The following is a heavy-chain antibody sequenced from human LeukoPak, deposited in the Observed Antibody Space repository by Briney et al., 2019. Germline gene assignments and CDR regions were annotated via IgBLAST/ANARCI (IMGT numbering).Heavy chain of an antibody. J-gene: IGHJ4*02. CDR3: ASGGADYDILTGFDY. CDR1: GYSISSGYY. V-gene: IGHV4-38-2*01. CDR2: IYHSGST. Sequence: KPSETLSLTCAASGYSISSGYYWGWIRQPPGKGLEWIGSIYHSGSTYYNPSLKSRVTISVDTSKNQFSLKLSSVTAADTAVYYCASGGADYDILTGFDYWGQGTLVTVSS. D-gene: IGHD3-9*01.